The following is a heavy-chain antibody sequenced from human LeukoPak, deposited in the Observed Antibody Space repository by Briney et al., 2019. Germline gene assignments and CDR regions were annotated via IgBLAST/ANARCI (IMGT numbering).Heavy chain of an antibody. Sequence: GGSLRLSCAASGYIFNNYAMTWVRQAPGKGLEWVSAISASGDSTYYADSVKGRFAISRDNSKNTLYVQMNNLRAEDTAVYYCARGQRAPYYGMDVWGRGTTVTVSS. CDR1: GYIFNNYA. J-gene: IGHJ6*02. CDR3: ARGQRAPYYGMDV. CDR2: ISASGDST. V-gene: IGHV3-23*01.